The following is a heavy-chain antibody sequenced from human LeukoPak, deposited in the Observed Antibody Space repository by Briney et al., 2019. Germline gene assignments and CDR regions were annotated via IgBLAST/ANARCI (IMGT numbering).Heavy chain of an antibody. CDR1: GGSISSYY. CDR3: ARGGLEQQLVDEDAFDI. V-gene: IGHV4-4*07. CDR2: IYTSGST. Sequence: PSETLSLTCTVSGGSISSYYWSWIRQPAGKGLEWIGRIYTSGSTNYNPSLKSRVTMSVDTSKNQFSLKLSSVTAADTAVYYCARGGLEQQLVDEDAFDIWGQGTMVTVSS. J-gene: IGHJ3*02. D-gene: IGHD6-13*01.